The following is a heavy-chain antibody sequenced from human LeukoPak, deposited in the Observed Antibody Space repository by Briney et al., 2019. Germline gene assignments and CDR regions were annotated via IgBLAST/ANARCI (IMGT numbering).Heavy chain of an antibody. CDR2: INHSGST. V-gene: IGHV4-34*01. J-gene: IGHJ6*02. CDR1: GDSISSYY. Sequence: PSETLSLTCTVSGDSISSYYWSWIRQPPGKGLEWIGEINHSGSTNYNPSLKSRVTISIDTSKNQFSLKLSSVTAADTAVYYCARGRSRYCSSTSCLRGMDVWGQGTTVTVSS. CDR3: ARGRSRYCSSTSCLRGMDV. D-gene: IGHD2-2*01.